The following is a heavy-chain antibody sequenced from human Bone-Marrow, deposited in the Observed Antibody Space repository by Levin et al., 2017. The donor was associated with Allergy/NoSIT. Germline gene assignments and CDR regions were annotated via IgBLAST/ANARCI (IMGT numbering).Heavy chain of an antibody. CDR2: IFYSGST. CDR1: GGSINDYY. D-gene: IGHD3-3*01. J-gene: IGHJ5*02. CDR3: ARVTMGWFDP. Sequence: SETLSLTCTVSGGSINDYYWSWIRQPPGKGLEWIGYIFYSGSTNYNPSLKSRLTISVDISNRHFPLKLSSVTAADTAVYYCARVTMGWFDPWGQGTLVTVSS. V-gene: IGHV4-59*01.